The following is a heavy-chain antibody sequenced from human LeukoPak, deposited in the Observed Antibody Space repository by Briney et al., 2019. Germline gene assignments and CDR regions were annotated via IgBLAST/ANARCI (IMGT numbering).Heavy chain of an antibody. V-gene: IGHV1-69*01. D-gene: IGHD2-2*01. CDR1: GGTFSSYA. J-gene: IGHJ4*02. CDR2: IIPIFGTA. CDR3: AGPSPRYCSSTSCPGDYFDY. Sequence: ASVKVSCKASGGTFSSYAISWVRQAPGQGLEWMGGIIPIFGTANYAQKFQGRVTITADESTSTAYMELSSLRSEDTAVYYCAGPSPRYCSSTSCPGDYFDYWGQGTLVTVSS.